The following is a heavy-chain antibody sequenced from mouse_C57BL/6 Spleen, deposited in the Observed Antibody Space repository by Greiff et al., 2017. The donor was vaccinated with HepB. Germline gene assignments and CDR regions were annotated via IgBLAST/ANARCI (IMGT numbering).Heavy chain of an antibody. CDR1: GYAFSSYW. CDR3: AREGAYYGSSYLAYFDY. V-gene: IGHV1-80*01. Sequence: VQLQQSGAELVKPGASVKISCKASGYAFSSYWMNWVKQRPGKGLEWIGQIYPGDGDTNYNGKFKGKATLTADKSSSTAYMQLSSLTSEDSAVYFCAREGAYYGSSYLAYFDYWGRGTTLTVSS. CDR2: IYPGDGDT. D-gene: IGHD1-1*01. J-gene: IGHJ2*01.